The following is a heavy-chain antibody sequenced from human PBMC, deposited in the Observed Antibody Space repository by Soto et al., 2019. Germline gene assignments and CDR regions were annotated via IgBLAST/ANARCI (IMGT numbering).Heavy chain of an antibody. V-gene: IGHV4-59*01. Sequence: SETLSLTCTVSGGSISSYYWSWIRQPPGKGLEWIGYIYYSGSTNYNPSLKSRVTISVDTSKNQFSLKLSSVTAADTAVYYCARRSYDYNYYYYMDVWGKGTTVTVSS. CDR2: IYYSGST. J-gene: IGHJ6*03. CDR3: ARRSYDYNYYYYMDV. CDR1: GGSISSYY. D-gene: IGHD1-26*01.